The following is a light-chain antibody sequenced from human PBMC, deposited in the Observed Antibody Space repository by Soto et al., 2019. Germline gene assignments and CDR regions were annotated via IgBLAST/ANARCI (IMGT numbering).Light chain of an antibody. V-gene: IGKV1-16*02. CDR2: AAS. J-gene: IGKJ4*01. CDR1: QDIGNF. CDR3: QQYHSWPAT. Sequence: DIQMTQSPSSLSASVGDTVTITCRESQDIGNFFAWFQQKPGKAPKSLISAASSLQSGVPSKFSVSGSGTDLTLTINSLQPEDVATYYCQQYHSWPATFGGGTKVQI.